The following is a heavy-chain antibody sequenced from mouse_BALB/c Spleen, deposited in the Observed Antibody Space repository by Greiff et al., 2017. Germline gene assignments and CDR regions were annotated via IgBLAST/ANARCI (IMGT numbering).Heavy chain of an antibody. J-gene: IGHJ3*01. CDR2: IDPSDSYT. V-gene: IGHV1-69*02. Sequence: VQLQQPGAELVKPGASVKLSCKASGYTFTSYWMHWVKQRPGQGLEWIGEIDPSDSYTNYNQKFKGKATLTVDKSSSTAYMQLSSLTSEDSAVYYCAPDYYGSSLFAYWGQGTLVTVSA. D-gene: IGHD1-1*01. CDR3: APDYYGSSLFAY. CDR1: GYTFTSYW.